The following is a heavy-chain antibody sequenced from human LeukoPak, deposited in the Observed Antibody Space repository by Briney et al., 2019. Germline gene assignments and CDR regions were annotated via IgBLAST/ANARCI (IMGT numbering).Heavy chain of an antibody. D-gene: IGHD3-22*01. CDR3: ATDSSGYYYVGWFDP. CDR1: GYTFTSYD. J-gene: IGHJ5*02. Sequence: ASVKVSCKASGYTFTSYDINWVRQATGQGLEWMGWMNPNSGNTGYAQKFQGRVTMTRNTSISTAYMELSSLRSEDTAVYYCATDSSGYYYVGWFDPWGQGTLVTVSS. CDR2: MNPNSGNT. V-gene: IGHV1-8*01.